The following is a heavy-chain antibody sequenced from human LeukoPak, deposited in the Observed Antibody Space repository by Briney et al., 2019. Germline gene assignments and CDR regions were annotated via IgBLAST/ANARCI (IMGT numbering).Heavy chain of an antibody. CDR1: GYTFTSYG. J-gene: IGHJ4*02. CDR2: IRAYNGNT. CDR3: ARLRITIFGVALIFDY. D-gene: IGHD3-3*01. Sequence: ASVKVSFKASGYTFTSYGISWVRQAPGQGLEWMGWIRAYNGNTNYAQKLQGRVTTTTDTSTSTAYMELRSLRSDDTAVYYCARLRITIFGVALIFDYWGQGTLVTVSS. V-gene: IGHV1-18*01.